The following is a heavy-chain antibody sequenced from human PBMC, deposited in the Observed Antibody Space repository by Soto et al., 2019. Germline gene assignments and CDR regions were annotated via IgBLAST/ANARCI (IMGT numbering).Heavy chain of an antibody. CDR3: ARLTVPLDIVVLPTASYDY. CDR1: GYTFTGYY. Sequence: VQLVQSGPEVKKPGASVKVSCKASGYTFTGYYIHWVRQAPGQGPEWMGWINPKSGGTNFAQKFQGRVTMTRDTSISTVYMELTRLRSGDTAVYYCARLTVPLDIVVLPTASYDYWGQGTLVTVSS. D-gene: IGHD2-2*01. V-gene: IGHV1-2*02. J-gene: IGHJ4*02. CDR2: INPKSGGT.